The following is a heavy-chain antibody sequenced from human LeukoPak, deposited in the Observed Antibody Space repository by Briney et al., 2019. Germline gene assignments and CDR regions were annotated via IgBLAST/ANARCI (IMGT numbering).Heavy chain of an antibody. CDR1: GGSISSYY. D-gene: IGHD3-10*01. CDR3: ARGGYYGSGNDFRFDP. Sequence: SETLSLTCTVSGGSISSYYWSWIRQSPGKGLECIGYIHYTGGTNYNPSLKSRVTISVETSKYQFSLKLKSVTAADTAVYYCARGGYYGSGNDFRFDPWGQGTLVTVSS. CDR2: IHYTGGT. J-gene: IGHJ5*02. V-gene: IGHV4-59*01.